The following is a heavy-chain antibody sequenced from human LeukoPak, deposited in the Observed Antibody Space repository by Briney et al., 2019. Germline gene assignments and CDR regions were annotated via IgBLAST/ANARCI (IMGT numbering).Heavy chain of an antibody. CDR1: GYTFTSYD. J-gene: IGHJ4*02. CDR2: MNPNSGNT. CDR3: ARGLRDSSGKEYFDY. V-gene: IGHV1-8*01. D-gene: IGHD3-22*01. Sequence: ASVKVSCKASGYTFTSYDINWVRQATGQGLEWLGWMNPNSGNTGYAQKFQGRVTMTRNTSISTDYMELSSLRSEDTAMFYCARGLRDSSGKEYFDYWGQGTLVTVYS.